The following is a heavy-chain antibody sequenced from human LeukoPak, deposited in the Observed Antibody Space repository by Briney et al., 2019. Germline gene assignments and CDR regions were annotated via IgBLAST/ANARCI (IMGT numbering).Heavy chain of an antibody. CDR1: GFTFSSYA. Sequence: GGSLRLSCAASGFTFSSYAMSWVRQAPGKGLEWVSAISGSGGSTYYADSVKGRFTISRDNSKNTLYLQMNSLRAEDTAVYYSGRVGSLGYCSGGSCYYFDYWGQGTLVTVSS. J-gene: IGHJ4*02. V-gene: IGHV3-23*01. D-gene: IGHD2-15*01. CDR2: ISGSGGST. CDR3: GRVGSLGYCSGGSCYYFDY.